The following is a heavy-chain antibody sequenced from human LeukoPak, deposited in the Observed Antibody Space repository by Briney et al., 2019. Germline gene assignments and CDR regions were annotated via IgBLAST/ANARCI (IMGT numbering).Heavy chain of an antibody. CDR3: ARDPSVATGTIDY. V-gene: IGHV1-2*02. D-gene: IGHD5-12*01. Sequence: GASVKVSCKASGYSFTGYYMHWVRQAPGQGLEWMGWINPNSGGTNYAQKFQGRVTMTRDTSISTAYMELSRLRSDDTAVYYCARDPSVATGTIDYWGQGTLVTVSS. J-gene: IGHJ4*02. CDR1: GYSFTGYY. CDR2: INPNSGGT.